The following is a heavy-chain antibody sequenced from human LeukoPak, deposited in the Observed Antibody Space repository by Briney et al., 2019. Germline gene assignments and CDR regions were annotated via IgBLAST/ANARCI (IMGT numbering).Heavy chain of an antibody. J-gene: IGHJ6*03. CDR3: ARVPHDYSNYGEDYYYYYYMDV. CDR1: GGTFSSYA. V-gene: IGHV1-69*05. CDR2: IIPIFGTA. D-gene: IGHD4-11*01. Sequence: EASVKVSCKASGGTFSSYAISWVRQAPGQGLEWMGGIIPIFGTANYAQKFQGRVTITTDESTSTAYMELSSLRSEDTAVYYCARVPHDYSNYGEDYYYYYYMDVWGKGTTVTVSS.